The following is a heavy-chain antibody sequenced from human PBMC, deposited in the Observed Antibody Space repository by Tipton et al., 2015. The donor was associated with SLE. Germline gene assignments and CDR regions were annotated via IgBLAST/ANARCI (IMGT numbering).Heavy chain of an antibody. Sequence: SLRLSCAASGFTFSSYAMHWVRQAPGKGLEWVAVISYDGSYKLYADSLRGRFTISRDNSNNTLYLQMNSLRAEDTAVYYCAKWEYHLLDYYYYGMDVWGQGTTVTVSS. V-gene: IGHV3-30*18. CDR3: AKWEYHLLDYYYYGMDV. CDR1: GFTFSSYA. CDR2: ISYDGSYK. D-gene: IGHD2-2*01. J-gene: IGHJ6*02.